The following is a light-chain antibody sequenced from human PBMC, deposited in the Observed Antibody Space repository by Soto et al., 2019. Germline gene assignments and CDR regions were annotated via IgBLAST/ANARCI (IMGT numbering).Light chain of an antibody. J-gene: IGKJ4*01. CDR2: WAS. CDR1: QSVFYSSNNKNY. CDR3: VQHNSYPIT. Sequence: DVVMTQSPDSLAVSLGERATINCRSSQSVFYSSNNKNYLAWYRQKPGQPPELLIYWASTRESGVPDRFSGSGSGTDFTLTISSLQAEDVAVYYCVQHNSYPITSGGGTKVEI. V-gene: IGKV4-1*01.